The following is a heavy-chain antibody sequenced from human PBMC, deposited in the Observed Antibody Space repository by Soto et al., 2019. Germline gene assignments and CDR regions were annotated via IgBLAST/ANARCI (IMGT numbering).Heavy chain of an antibody. Sequence: SETLSLTCTVSCASISSTSSYWALIRQPPGKGLEWIGNIYYSGTTYSNPSLKSRVTISVDTSKNQFSLKLSSVTAADTAVYYCARHKGGYYSGVDVWGQGTTVT. CDR2: IYYSGTT. V-gene: IGHV4-39*01. CDR1: CASISSTSSY. J-gene: IGHJ6*02. D-gene: IGHD3-16*01. CDR3: ARHKGGYYSGVDV.